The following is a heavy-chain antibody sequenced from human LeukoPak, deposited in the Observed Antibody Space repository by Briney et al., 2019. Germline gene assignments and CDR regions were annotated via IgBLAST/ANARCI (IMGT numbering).Heavy chain of an antibody. Sequence: SQTLSLTCTVSGGSIRSSGHYWTWIRQHPEKGLEWIVYISHSGNTYYNPSLKTRISISLGTSSNHFSLRLSSVTAADTAVYYCARARDVCGGGCPEVANWFDPWGQGTLVTVSS. V-gene: IGHV4-31*03. CDR3: ARARDVCGGGCPEVANWFDP. CDR2: ISHSGNT. CDR1: GGSIRSSGHY. J-gene: IGHJ5*02. D-gene: IGHD2-21*02.